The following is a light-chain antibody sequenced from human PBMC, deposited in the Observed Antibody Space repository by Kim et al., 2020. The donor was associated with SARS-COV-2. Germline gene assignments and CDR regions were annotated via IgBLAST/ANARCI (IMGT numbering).Light chain of an antibody. CDR2: DAS. CDR1: QSVRSY. Sequence: EIVLTQSPATLSLSPGERATLSCRASQSVRSYLAWYQQKPGQAPRLLIYDASNRATGIPARFSGSGSGTDLTLTISSLEPEDFAVYYCQQGINWPLTFGGGTKVDIK. V-gene: IGKV3-11*01. J-gene: IGKJ4*01. CDR3: QQGINWPLT.